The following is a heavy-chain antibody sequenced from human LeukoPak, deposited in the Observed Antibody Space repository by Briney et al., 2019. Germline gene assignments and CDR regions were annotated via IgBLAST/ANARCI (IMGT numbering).Heavy chain of an antibody. D-gene: IGHD3-10*02. CDR1: GFTLSTYT. CDR3: AELGITMIGGV. J-gene: IGHJ6*04. V-gene: IGHV3-48*04. Sequence: GGSLRLSCAASGFTLSTYTVNWVRQAPGKGLEWVSYISSSGSTIYYADSVKGRFTISRDNAKNSLYLQMNSLRAEDTAVYYCAELGITMIGGVWGKGTTVTISS. CDR2: ISSSGSTI.